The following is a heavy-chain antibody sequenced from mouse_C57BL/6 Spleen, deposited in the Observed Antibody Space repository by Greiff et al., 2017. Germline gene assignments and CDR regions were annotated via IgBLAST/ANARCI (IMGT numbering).Heavy chain of an antibody. Sequence: QVQLKESGPGLVQPSQSLSITCTVSGFSLTSYGVHWVRQSPGKGLEWLGVIWRGGSTDYNAAFMSRLSITKDNSKRHVFFKMNSLQADDTAIYYCAKNNYYGSSFYAMDYWGQGTSVTVSS. V-gene: IGHV2-5*01. D-gene: IGHD1-1*01. CDR2: IWRGGST. CDR3: AKNNYYGSSFYAMDY. CDR1: GFSLTSYG. J-gene: IGHJ4*01.